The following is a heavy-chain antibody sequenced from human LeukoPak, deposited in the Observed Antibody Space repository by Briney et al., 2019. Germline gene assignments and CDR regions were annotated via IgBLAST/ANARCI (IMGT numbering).Heavy chain of an antibody. CDR2: ISGYDGNT. Sequence: ASVKVSCKASGHTFTSYGISWVRQAPGQGLELMGWISGYDGNTNYAQNLQGRVTMTTDTSPSTAYMELRSLRSDDTAVYYCARSSAWYAGDLDYWGQGTLVTVSS. CDR1: GHTFTSYG. D-gene: IGHD6-19*01. CDR3: ARSSAWYAGDLDY. V-gene: IGHV1-18*01. J-gene: IGHJ4*02.